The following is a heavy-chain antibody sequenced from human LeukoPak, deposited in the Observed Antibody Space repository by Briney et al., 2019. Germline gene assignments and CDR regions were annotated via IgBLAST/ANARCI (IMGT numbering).Heavy chain of an antibody. J-gene: IGHJ4*02. CDR2: IKQDGSEK. CDR3: ARTTVTRESDYFDY. Sequence: ETLSLTCTVSGGSISSSSYYWGWIRQPPGKGLEWVANIKQDGSEKYYVDSVKGRFTISRDNAKNSLYLQMNSLRAEDTAVYYCARTTVTRESDYFDYWGQGTLVTVSS. CDR1: GGSISSSSYY. V-gene: IGHV3-7*03. D-gene: IGHD4-17*01.